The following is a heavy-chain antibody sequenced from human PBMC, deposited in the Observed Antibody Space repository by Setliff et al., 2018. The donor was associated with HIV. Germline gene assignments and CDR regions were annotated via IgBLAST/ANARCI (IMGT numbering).Heavy chain of an antibody. V-gene: IGHV1-2*02. J-gene: IGHJ3*01. CDR2: VNPKSSGT. CDR3: ARALFDNSPLDA. Sequence: ASVKVSCKASGSSFTSYYMHWVRQAPGQGPEWMGWVNPKSSGTKYAQKFQGRVTMTRDTSIGTAYLELNGLTSDDTAMYYCARALFDNSPLDAWGQGTMVTVSS. CDR1: GSSFTSYY. D-gene: IGHD1-20*01.